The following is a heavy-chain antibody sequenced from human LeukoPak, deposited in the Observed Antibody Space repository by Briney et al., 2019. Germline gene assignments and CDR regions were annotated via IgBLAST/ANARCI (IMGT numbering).Heavy chain of an antibody. CDR2: IIPIFGTA. CDR1: GGTFSSYA. CDR3: ARDSGSYVKNWFDP. Sequence: GASVKVSCKDSGGTFSSYAISWVRQAPGQGLEWMGGIIPIFGTANYAQKFQGRVTITADESTSTAYMELSSLRSEDTAVYYCARDSGSYVKNWFDPWGQGTLVTVSS. J-gene: IGHJ5*02. D-gene: IGHD1-26*01. V-gene: IGHV1-69*13.